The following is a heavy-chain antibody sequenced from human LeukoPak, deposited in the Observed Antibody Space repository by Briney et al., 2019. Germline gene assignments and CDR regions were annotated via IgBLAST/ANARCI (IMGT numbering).Heavy chain of an antibody. D-gene: IGHD2-15*01. V-gene: IGHV1-3*03. CDR3: ARSGGRGDDFDF. CDR1: GYTFTAYS. CDR2: INAGNGNT. Sequence: ASVKVSCKASGYTFTAYSIHWVRQAPGRRLEWMGWINAGNGNTKYSQEFQGRVTITKDPSASTAYMELSSLRSEDRAVYYCARSGGRGDDFDFWGQGTLVTVSS. J-gene: IGHJ4*02.